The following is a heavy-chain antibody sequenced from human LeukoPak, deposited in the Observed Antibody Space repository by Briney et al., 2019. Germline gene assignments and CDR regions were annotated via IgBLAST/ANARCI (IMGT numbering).Heavy chain of an antibody. CDR2: IYYSGST. Sequence: SETLSLTCTVSGGSISSYYWSWIRQPPGKGLEWIGYIYYSGSTNYNPSLKSRVTISVDTSKNQFSLKLSSVTAADTAVYYCAREVYCSSTRCHPLFDPWGQGTLVTVSS. CDR3: AREVYCSSTRCHPLFDP. CDR1: GGSISSYY. V-gene: IGHV4-59*01. D-gene: IGHD2-2*01. J-gene: IGHJ5*02.